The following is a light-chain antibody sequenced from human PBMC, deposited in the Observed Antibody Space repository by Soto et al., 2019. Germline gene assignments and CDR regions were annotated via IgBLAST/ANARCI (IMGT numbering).Light chain of an antibody. CDR3: QQYKSWPPLT. J-gene: IGKJ4*01. Sequence: DIVMTQSPAILSVSLGERATLSCLASQSISDNLAWYQQRSGQAPRLLIYGASTRATGVPARFSGSGSGTEFTLPLSSLQSDDFAIYYCQQYKSWPPLTFGGGTKVE. CDR2: GAS. V-gene: IGKV3-15*01. CDR1: QSISDN.